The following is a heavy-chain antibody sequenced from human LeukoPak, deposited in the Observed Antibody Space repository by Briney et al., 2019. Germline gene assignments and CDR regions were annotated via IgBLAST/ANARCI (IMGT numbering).Heavy chain of an antibody. V-gene: IGHV4-59*01. J-gene: IGHJ4*02. CDR2: IYYSGST. CDR1: GGSISSYY. Sequence: SETLSLTCTVSGGSISSYYWSWIRQPSGKGLEWIGYIYYSGSTNYNPSLKSRVTISVDTSKNQFSLKLSSVTAADTAVYYCARDQDSSGYYLDYWGQGTLVTVSS. CDR3: ARDQDSSGYYLDY. D-gene: IGHD3-22*01.